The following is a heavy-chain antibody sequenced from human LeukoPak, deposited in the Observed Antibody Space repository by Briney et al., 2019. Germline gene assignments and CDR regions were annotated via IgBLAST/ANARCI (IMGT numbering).Heavy chain of an antibody. Sequence: VASVKVSCKASGYTFTSYGISWVRQAPGQGGEWMGWISAYNGNTNYTQKLQGRVTITTDTSTSTAYMELRSLRSDDTAVYYCARADMVDTDHLTFDYWGQGTLVTVSS. CDR3: ARADMVDTDHLTFDY. CDR1: GYTFTSYG. D-gene: IGHD5-18*01. V-gene: IGHV1-18*04. CDR2: ISAYNGNT. J-gene: IGHJ4*02.